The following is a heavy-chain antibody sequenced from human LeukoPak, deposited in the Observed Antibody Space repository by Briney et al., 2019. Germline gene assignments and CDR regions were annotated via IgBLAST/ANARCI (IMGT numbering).Heavy chain of an antibody. V-gene: IGHV3-48*04. CDR3: ARDFSRYGEEYYYYYYMDV. Sequence: PGGSLRLSCAASGFTFSSYSMNWVRQAPGKGLEWVSYISSSSSTIYYADSVKGRFTISRDNAKNSLYLQMNSLRAEDTAVYYCARDFSRYGEEYYYYYYMDVWGKGTTVTVSS. D-gene: IGHD4-17*01. CDR2: ISSSSSTI. CDR1: GFTFSSYS. J-gene: IGHJ6*03.